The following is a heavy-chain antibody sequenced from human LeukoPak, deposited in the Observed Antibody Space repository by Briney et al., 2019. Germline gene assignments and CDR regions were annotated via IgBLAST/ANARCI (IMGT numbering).Heavy chain of an antibody. D-gene: IGHD2-15*01. V-gene: IGHV1-2*06. CDR3: ASGFLGCSGGSCYPYNWFDP. Sequence: ASVKVSCKASGYTFTGYHMHWVRQAPGQGLEWMGRINPNSGDTNYAQKFQGRVTMTRDTSISTAYMELSRLRSDDTAFYYCASGFLGCSGGSCYPYNWFDPWGQGTLVTVSS. CDR2: INPNSGDT. CDR1: GYTFTGYH. J-gene: IGHJ5*02.